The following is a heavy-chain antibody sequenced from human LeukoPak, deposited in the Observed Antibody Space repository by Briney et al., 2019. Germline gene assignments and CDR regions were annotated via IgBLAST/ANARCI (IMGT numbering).Heavy chain of an antibody. CDR3: ARGPSSVATRQDF. CDR1: GYTFTNYG. CDR2: ISACNGNT. Sequence: ASVKVSCKTSGYTFTNYGINWVRQAPGQGLEWMGWISACNGNTNYAQKVQGSVTMTTDTSTSTAYVELRSLRSDDTAVYYCARGPSSVATRQDFWGQGTLVTVSS. D-gene: IGHD6-6*01. J-gene: IGHJ4*02. V-gene: IGHV1-18*01.